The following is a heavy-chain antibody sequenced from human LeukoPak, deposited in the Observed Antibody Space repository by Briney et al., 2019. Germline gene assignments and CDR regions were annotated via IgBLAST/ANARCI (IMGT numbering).Heavy chain of an antibody. V-gene: IGHV1-3*04. J-gene: IGHJ4*02. CDR1: ASTFSTYA. Sequence: ASVKVSCKASASTFSTYAIHWVRQAPGQGLEWMGWIITGNGNTKYSQGFQDRVTITRDTSISTAYMELSRLRSDDTAVYYCARMPIVVVVAAMDYWGQGTLVTVSS. CDR3: ARMPIVVVVAAMDY. D-gene: IGHD2-15*01. CDR2: IITGNGNT.